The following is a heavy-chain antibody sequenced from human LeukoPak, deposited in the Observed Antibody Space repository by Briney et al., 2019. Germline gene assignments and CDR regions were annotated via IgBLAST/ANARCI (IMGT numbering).Heavy chain of an antibody. V-gene: IGHV1-69*05. CDR2: IIPIFGTA. D-gene: IGHD3-3*01. Sequence: SVKVSCKASGGTFSSYGISWVRQAPGQGLEWMGRIIPIFGTANYAQKFQGRVTITTDESTSTAYMELSSLRSEDTAVYYCARDALSITIFGDRKQYFQHWGQGTLVTVSS. CDR3: ARDALSITIFGDRKQYFQH. CDR1: GGTFSSYG. J-gene: IGHJ1*01.